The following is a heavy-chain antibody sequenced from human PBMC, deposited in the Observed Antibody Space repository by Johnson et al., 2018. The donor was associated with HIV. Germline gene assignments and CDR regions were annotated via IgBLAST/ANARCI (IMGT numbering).Heavy chain of an antibody. Sequence: VQLVESGGGLVQPGGSLRLSCAASGFNFSTFVMSWVRQAPGKGLEWVSSISGSGGGTYYADSVRGRFTISRDNSKNTLYLQMNSLRGDDQAVYYCAKDREPASYDAFDIWGQVTMVTVSS. CDR2: ISGSGGGT. CDR3: AKDREPASYDAFDI. D-gene: IGHD1-26*01. CDR1: GFNFSTFV. J-gene: IGHJ3*02. V-gene: IGHV3-23*04.